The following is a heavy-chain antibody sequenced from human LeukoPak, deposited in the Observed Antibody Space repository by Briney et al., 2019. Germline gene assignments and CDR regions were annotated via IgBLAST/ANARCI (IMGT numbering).Heavy chain of an antibody. CDR3: ARRRHYGGNFI. V-gene: IGHV4-34*01. CDR2: INHSGST. D-gene: IGHD4-23*01. Sequence: PSETLSLTCAVYGGSFSDDYWSWIRQPPGKGLEWIGEINHSGSTNYNPSLKSRVSISVDTSKNQFSLQLSSVTAADTAVYYCARRRHYGGNFIWGQGTMVTVSS. CDR1: GGSFSDDY. J-gene: IGHJ3*02.